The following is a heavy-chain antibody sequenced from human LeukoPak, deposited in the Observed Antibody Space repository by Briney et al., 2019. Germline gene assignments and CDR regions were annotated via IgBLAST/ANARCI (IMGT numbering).Heavy chain of an antibody. CDR2: ISSSSSTI. CDR3: ARTWSLYYYDSSGYPAVYEH. Sequence: PGGSLRLFCAASGFTFSSYSMNWVRQAPGKGLEWVSYISSSSSTIYYADSVKGRFTISRDNAKNSLYLQMNSLRAEDTAVYYCARTWSLYYYDSSGYPAVYEHWGQGTLVTVSS. V-gene: IGHV3-48*01. D-gene: IGHD3-22*01. CDR1: GFTFSSYS. J-gene: IGHJ1*01.